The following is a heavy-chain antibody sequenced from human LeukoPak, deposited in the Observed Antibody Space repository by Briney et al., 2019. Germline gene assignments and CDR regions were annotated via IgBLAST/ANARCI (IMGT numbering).Heavy chain of an antibody. CDR2: ISSSSSYT. D-gene: IGHD6-19*01. Sequence: PGGSLRLSCAASGFTFSDYYMSWIRQAPGKGLEWVSYISSSSSYTNYADSVKGRFTISRDSAKNSLYLQMNSLRAEDTAVYYCAKGSSSGWYGEGAFDIWGQGTMVTVSS. V-gene: IGHV3-11*06. J-gene: IGHJ3*02. CDR1: GFTFSDYY. CDR3: AKGSSSGWYGEGAFDI.